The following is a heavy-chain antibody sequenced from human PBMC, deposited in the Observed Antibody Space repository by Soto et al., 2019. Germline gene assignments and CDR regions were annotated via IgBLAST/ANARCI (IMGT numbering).Heavy chain of an antibody. CDR1: GFTFSSYG. Sequence: GGSLRLSCAASGFTFSSYGMHWVRQAPGKGLEWVAVIWYDGSNKYYADSVKGRFTISRDNSKNTLYLQMNSLRAEDTAVYYCARDGEQWLVGYFDYWGQGTLVTVSS. CDR2: IWYDGSNK. V-gene: IGHV3-33*01. CDR3: ARDGEQWLVGYFDY. J-gene: IGHJ4*02. D-gene: IGHD6-19*01.